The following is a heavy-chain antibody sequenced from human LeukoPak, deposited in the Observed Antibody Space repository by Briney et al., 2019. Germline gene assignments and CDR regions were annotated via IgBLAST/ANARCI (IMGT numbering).Heavy chain of an antibody. CDR1: GFTFSSYE. CDR3: ARGRGIFNYDTFMDV. V-gene: IGHV3-48*03. CDR2: ISSSGSTI. D-gene: IGHD3-9*01. J-gene: IGHJ6*03. Sequence: GGSLRLSCAASGFTFSSYEMNWVRQAPGKGLEWVSYISSSGSTIYYADSVKGRFTISRDNAKNSLYLQMNSLRAEDTAVYYCARGRGIFNYDTFMDVWGKGTTVTISS.